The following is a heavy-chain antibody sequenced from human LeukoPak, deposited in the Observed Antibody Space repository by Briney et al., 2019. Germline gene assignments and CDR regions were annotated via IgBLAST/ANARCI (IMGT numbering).Heavy chain of an antibody. V-gene: IGHV3-23*01. D-gene: IGHD1-26*01. CDR2: ISGSGGST. CDR3: AKDRTPSSGSYLYWFDP. CDR1: GFTFSSYG. J-gene: IGHJ5*02. Sequence: GGSLRLSCAASGFTFSSYGMSWVRQAPGKGLEWVSAISGSGGSTYYADSVKGRFTISRDNSKNTLYLQMNSLRAEDTAVYYCAKDRTPSSGSYLYWFDPWGQGTLVTVSS.